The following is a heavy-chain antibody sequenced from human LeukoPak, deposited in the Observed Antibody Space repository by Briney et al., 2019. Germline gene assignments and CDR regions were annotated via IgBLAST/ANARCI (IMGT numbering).Heavy chain of an antibody. CDR3: AKAQLAILGDFDY. Sequence: PGGSPRLSCATSGFTFNSYAMSWVRQAPGKGLEWVSSISGSGGSTYYADSVKGRFTISRDNSKNTLYLQMNSLRAEDTAVYYCAKAQLAILGDFDYWGQGTLVTVSS. D-gene: IGHD2/OR15-2a*01. CDR1: GFTFNSYA. V-gene: IGHV3-23*01. CDR2: ISGSGGST. J-gene: IGHJ4*02.